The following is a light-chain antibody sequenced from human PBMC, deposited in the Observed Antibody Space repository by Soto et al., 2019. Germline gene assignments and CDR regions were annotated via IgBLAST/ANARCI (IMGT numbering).Light chain of an antibody. CDR2: DAS. CDR1: QSVSSY. CDR3: QQRTNWPLT. J-gene: IGKJ4*01. V-gene: IGKV3-11*01. Sequence: ETVLTQSPATLSLSPGERVTLSCRASQSVSSYLAWYQQKPGQAPRLLIYDASNRATGIPARFSGSGSGTDFTLTISSLELEDFAVYYCQQRTNWPLTFGGGTKVEIK.